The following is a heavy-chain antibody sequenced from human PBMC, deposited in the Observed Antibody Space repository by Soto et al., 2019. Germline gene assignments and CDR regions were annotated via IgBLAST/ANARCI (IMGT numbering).Heavy chain of an antibody. CDR2: ISSDGTET. Sequence: GGSLRFSCAASGFTFSISCMNLVRQAPGKGLEWVAYISSDGTETNYVDSVRGRFTISRDNAKNSLFLQMNSLRVEDTAVYYCARKPRLLDSWGQGTLVTVSS. D-gene: IGHD6-6*01. CDR3: ARKPRLLDS. J-gene: IGHJ4*02. CDR1: GFTFSISC. V-gene: IGHV3-7*01.